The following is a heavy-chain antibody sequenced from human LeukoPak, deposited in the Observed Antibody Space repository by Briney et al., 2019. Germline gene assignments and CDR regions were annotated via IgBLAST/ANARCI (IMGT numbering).Heavy chain of an antibody. CDR1: GYTFTSYD. CDR3: ARGQLGRGDFWSGYYHYSLDY. J-gene: IGHJ4*02. D-gene: IGHD3-3*01. CDR2: MNPNSGNT. Sequence: ASVKVSCKASGYTFTSYDINWVRQATGQGLGWMGWMNPNSGNTGYAQKFQGRLTMTRNTSTSTAYMEQSSVGPADAVVYYCARGQLGRGDFWSGYYHYSLDYWGQGTLVTVSS. V-gene: IGHV1-8*01.